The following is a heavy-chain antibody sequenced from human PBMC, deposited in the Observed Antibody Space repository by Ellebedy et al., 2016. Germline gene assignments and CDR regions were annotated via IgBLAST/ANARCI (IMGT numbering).Heavy chain of an antibody. CDR3: TTDNGYNTYYYYGMDV. CDR2: IKSKTDGGTT. D-gene: IGHD5-24*01. Sequence: GESLKISXAASGFTFSNAWMSWVRQAPGKGLEWVGRIKSKTDGGTTDYAAPVKGRFTISRDDSKNTLYLQMNSLKTEDTAVYYCTTDNGYNTYYYYGMDVWGQGTTVTVSS. J-gene: IGHJ6*02. V-gene: IGHV3-15*01. CDR1: GFTFSNAW.